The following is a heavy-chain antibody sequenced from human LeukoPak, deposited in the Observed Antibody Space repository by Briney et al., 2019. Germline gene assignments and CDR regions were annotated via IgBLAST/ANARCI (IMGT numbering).Heavy chain of an antibody. CDR2: IKQDGSEK. V-gene: IGHV3-7*01. J-gene: IGHJ4*02. CDR1: GFTFSSYW. Sequence: PGGSLRLSCAASGFTFSSYWMSWVRQAPGKGLEWVANIKQDGSEKYYVDSVKGRFTISRDNAKNSLFLQMNSLRAEDTAVYYCAEGIAVAGTDYWGQGTLVTVSS. D-gene: IGHD6-19*01. CDR3: AEGIAVAGTDY.